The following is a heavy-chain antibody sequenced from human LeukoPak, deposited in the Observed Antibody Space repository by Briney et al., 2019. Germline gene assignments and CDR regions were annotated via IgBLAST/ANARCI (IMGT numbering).Heavy chain of an antibody. V-gene: IGHV4-61*02. J-gene: IGHJ5*02. Sequence: SETLSLTCTVSGGSISSGSYYWGWIRQPAGKGLEWIGRIYTSGSTNYNPSLKSRITISVDTSKNQFSLKLSSVTAADTAVYYCARDGTPGVLDVLGLNWFDPWGQGTLVTVSS. CDR2: IYTSGST. CDR1: GGSISSGSYY. CDR3: ARDGTPGVLDVLGLNWFDP. D-gene: IGHD6-13*01.